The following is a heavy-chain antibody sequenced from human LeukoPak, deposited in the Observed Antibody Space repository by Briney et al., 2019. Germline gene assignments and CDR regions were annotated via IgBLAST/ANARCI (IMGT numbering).Heavy chain of an antibody. Sequence: GASVKVSCKASGYTFTSYYMHWVRQAPGQGLEWMGIINPSGGSTIYAQKFQGRVIMTRDKSTSTVYVELSSLRSEDTAVYYCARDDRRYFDWRRYYYGMDVWGQGTTVTVSS. CDR1: GYTFTSYY. V-gene: IGHV1-46*01. D-gene: IGHD3-9*01. CDR2: INPSGGST. J-gene: IGHJ6*02. CDR3: ARDDRRYFDWRRYYYGMDV.